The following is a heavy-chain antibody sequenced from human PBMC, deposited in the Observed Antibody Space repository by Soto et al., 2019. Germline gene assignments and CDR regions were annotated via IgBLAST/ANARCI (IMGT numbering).Heavy chain of an antibody. CDR1: GYTFTSYG. J-gene: IGHJ6*02. Sequence: QVQLVQSGAEVKKPGASVKVSCKASGYTFTSYGISWVRQAPGQGLEWMGWISAYNGNTNYAQKLQGRVTMTTATTTRTAYIELRSLRADDTAVYYFARLHYYYYGMDVWGQGTTVTVSS. V-gene: IGHV1-18*01. CDR2: ISAYNGNT. CDR3: ARLHYYYYGMDV.